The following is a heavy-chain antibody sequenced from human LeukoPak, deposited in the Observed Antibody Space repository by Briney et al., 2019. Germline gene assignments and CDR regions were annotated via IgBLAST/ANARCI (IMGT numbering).Heavy chain of an antibody. V-gene: IGHV3-23*01. J-gene: IGHJ4*02. Sequence: GGSLRLSCAATGFTFSSYARSWVRQAPGKGLEWVSAISGSGGSTYYADSVKGRFTISRDNSKNTLYLQMNSLRAEDTAVYYCAKALGATRGGLDYWGQGTLVTVSS. CDR2: ISGSGGST. CDR1: GFTFSSYA. D-gene: IGHD3-10*01. CDR3: AKALGATRGGLDY.